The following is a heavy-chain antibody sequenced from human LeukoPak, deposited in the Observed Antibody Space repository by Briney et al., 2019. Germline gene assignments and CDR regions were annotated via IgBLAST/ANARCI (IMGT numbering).Heavy chain of an antibody. CDR3: AREGSLYGYHSFDS. Sequence: GGSLRLSCAASGSTFSSYGMTWVRQAPGKGLEWVGRIKPAKTHGATADYGAPVKGKFTIARDDSTDRLFLQMNSLETEDTAVYFCAREGSLYGYHSFDSWGQGTLVTVST. CDR2: IKPAKTHGATA. D-gene: IGHD5-18*01. J-gene: IGHJ4*02. CDR1: GSTFSSYG. V-gene: IGHV3-15*01.